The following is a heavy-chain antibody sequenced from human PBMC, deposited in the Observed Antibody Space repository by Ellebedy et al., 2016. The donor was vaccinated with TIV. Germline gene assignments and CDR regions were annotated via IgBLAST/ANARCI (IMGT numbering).Heavy chain of an antibody. V-gene: IGHV4-39*07. D-gene: IGHD2-15*01. CDR1: GGSISSGDYY. CDR2: IYYSGST. Sequence: GSLRLSXTVSGGSISSGDYYWSWIRQPPGKGLEWIGSIYYSGSTNSNPSLKSRVTISVDTSKNQFSLKLSSVTAADTAVYYCARGSYFSSSGPPNYYMDVWGKGTTITVSS. CDR3: ARGSYFSSSGPPNYYMDV. J-gene: IGHJ6*03.